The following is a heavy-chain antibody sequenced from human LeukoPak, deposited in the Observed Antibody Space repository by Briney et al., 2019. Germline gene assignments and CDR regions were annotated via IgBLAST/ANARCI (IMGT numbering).Heavy chain of an antibody. J-gene: IGHJ6*03. CDR2: IYYSGST. D-gene: IGHD3-10*01. V-gene: IGHV4-61*01. CDR1: GGSISSSSYY. CDR3: ARGRSSMVRGYYYYYMDV. Sequence: SETLSLTCTVSGGSISSSSYYWSWIRQPPGKGLEWIGYIYYSGSTNYNPSLKSRVTISVDTSKNQFSLKLSSVTAADTAVYYCARGRSSMVRGYYYYYMDVWGKGTTVTISS.